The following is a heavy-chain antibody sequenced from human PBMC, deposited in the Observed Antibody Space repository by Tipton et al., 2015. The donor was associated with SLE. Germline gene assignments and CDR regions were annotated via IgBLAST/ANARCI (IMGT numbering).Heavy chain of an antibody. CDR2: IYYSGST. CDR3: VGEVAGKGFSG. CDR1: GGSISSYY. V-gene: IGHV4-59*01. D-gene: IGHD6-19*01. Sequence: TLSLTCTVSGGSISSYYWSWIRQPPGKGLEWIGYIYYSGSTNYNPSLKSRVTISVDTSKNQFSLKLSSVTAADMAVYYCVGEVAGKGFSGWGQGTLVTVSS. J-gene: IGHJ4*02.